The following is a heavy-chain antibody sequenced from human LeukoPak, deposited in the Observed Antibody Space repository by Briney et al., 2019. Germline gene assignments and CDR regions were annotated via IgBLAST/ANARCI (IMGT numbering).Heavy chain of an antibody. CDR1: GGSISSSSYY. J-gene: IGHJ4*02. Sequence: SETLSLTCAVSGGSISSSSYYWGWIRQHPGKGLEWIGSIYYSGSTYYNPSLKSRVTISVDTSKNQFSLKLSSVTAADTAVYYCAREMEGGCYSNWGQGTLVTVSS. V-gene: IGHV4-39*01. D-gene: IGHD3-22*01. CDR3: AREMEGGCYSN. CDR2: IYYSGST.